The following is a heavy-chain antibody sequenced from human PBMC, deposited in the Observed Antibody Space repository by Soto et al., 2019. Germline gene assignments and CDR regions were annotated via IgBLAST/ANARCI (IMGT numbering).Heavy chain of an antibody. CDR1: GGSFSGYY. J-gene: IGHJ4*02. D-gene: IGHD2-8*02. Sequence: SETLSLTCAVYGGSFSGYYWTWIRQPPGTGLEWIGEINHSGSTNYNPSLKSRVTISVDTSKNQFSLKLTSVTAAYTAVYYCARDKITGLFDYWGQGTLVNVSS. CDR3: ARDKITGLFDY. CDR2: INHSGST. V-gene: IGHV4-34*01.